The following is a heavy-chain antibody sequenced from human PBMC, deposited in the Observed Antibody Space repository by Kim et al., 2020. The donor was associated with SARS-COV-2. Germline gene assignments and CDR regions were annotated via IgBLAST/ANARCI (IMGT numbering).Heavy chain of an antibody. CDR3: AKDRVHAFDI. J-gene: IGHJ3*02. CDR2: ISGSGGST. V-gene: IGHV3-23*01. D-gene: IGHD1-1*01. CDR1: GFTFSSYA. Sequence: GGSLRLSCAASGFTFSSYAMSWVRQAPGKGLEWVSAISGSGGSTYYADSVKGRFTISRDNSKNTLYLQMNSLGAEDAAVYYCAKDRVHAFDIWGQGTMVTVSS.